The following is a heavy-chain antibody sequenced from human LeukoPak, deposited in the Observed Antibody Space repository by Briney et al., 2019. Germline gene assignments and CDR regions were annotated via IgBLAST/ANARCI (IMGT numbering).Heavy chain of an antibody. CDR1: GGSFSGYY. V-gene: IGHV4-34*01. CDR2: INHSGST. D-gene: IGHD2-2*01. CDR3: ARGSGTRSGGY. Sequence: SETLSLTCAVYGGSFSGYYWSWIRQPPGKGLEWIGEINHSGSTNYNPSLKSRVTISVDTSKNQFSLKLSSVTAADTAVYYCARGSGTRSGGYWGQGTLVTVSP. J-gene: IGHJ4*02.